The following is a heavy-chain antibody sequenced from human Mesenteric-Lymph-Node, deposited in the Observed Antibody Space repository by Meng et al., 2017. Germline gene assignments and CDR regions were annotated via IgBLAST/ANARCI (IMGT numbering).Heavy chain of an antibody. D-gene: IGHD3-22*01. J-gene: IGHJ4*02. V-gene: IGHV3-48*03. Sequence: GGSLRLSCVAPGISFSSYEMNWVRQAPGKGLEWVAYICRDSITINYADSVRGRFTISRDNSKSSLFLQMNSLTAEDTAVYYCVSQFTTTSQYWGQGKLVNGAS. CDR3: VSQFTTTSQY. CDR1: GISFSSYE. CDR2: ICRDSITI.